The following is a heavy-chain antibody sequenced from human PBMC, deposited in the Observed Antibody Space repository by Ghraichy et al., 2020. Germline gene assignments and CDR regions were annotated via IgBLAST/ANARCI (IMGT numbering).Heavy chain of an antibody. V-gene: IGHV3-30*03. D-gene: IGHD6-19*01. CDR2: ISYGGSTR. Sequence: GGSLRLSCAASGVTFSRYGRHWVRQAPGKGLEWIALISYGGSTRYDAESARGHFSISRDHTKNTLYLQKNRLTPEDTAVYYCVRDRETSGWESGHYYYYGMDVWGQGTTVTVSS. CDR1: GVTFSRYG. J-gene: IGHJ6*02. CDR3: VRDRETSGWESGHYYYYGMDV.